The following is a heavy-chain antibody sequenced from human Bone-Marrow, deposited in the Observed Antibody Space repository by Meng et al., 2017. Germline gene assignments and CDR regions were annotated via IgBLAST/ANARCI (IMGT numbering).Heavy chain of an antibody. CDR1: GYTFSNAW. V-gene: IGHV3-15*01. CDR2: IKDKSDGGTT. J-gene: IGHJ4*02. D-gene: IGHD6-13*01. CDR3: ATGAAAADH. Sequence: GGLGEPWRSSRLSVAASGYTFSNAWMSWARQAPGKGLEWVGRIKDKSDGGTTDYAAPVKGRFTISRDDSKNTLYLQMDSLITEDTAVYFCATGAAAADHWGQGTLVTVSS.